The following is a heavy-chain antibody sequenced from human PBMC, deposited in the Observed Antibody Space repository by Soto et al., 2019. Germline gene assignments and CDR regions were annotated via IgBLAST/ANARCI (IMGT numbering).Heavy chain of an antibody. CDR1: GDSVSSNSSA. J-gene: IGHJ4*02. CDR2: TYYRSKWYN. V-gene: IGHV6-1*01. Sequence: PSQALSLPCAISGDSVSSNSSACNCIRQSPSRGLEWLGRTYYRSKWYNDYAVSVKSRITINPDTSKNQFSLQLNSVTPEDTAVYYCARGRFGELLIYFDYWGQGTLVTVSS. D-gene: IGHD3-10*01. CDR3: ARGRFGELLIYFDY.